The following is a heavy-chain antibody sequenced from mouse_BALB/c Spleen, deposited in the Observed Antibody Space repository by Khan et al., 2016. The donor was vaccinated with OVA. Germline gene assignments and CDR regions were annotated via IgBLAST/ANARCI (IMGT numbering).Heavy chain of an antibody. CDR3: ALIDHYGSGCDY. Sequence: VQLKQSGPELVKPGASVKVSCKASGYSFTDYNMFWVNQSLGKSLEWIGYIDPYNGATTYNHKFMGKATLTVDKSSSTAFMHLNSLTCEDSAVYYCALIDHYGSGCDYGGQGTTLTVSS. D-gene: IGHD1-1*01. CDR2: IDPYNGAT. J-gene: IGHJ2*01. CDR1: GYSFTDYN. V-gene: IGHV1S135*01.